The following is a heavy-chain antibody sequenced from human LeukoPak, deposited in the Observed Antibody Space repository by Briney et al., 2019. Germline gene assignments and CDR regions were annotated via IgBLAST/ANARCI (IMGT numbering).Heavy chain of an antibody. CDR2: ISAYNGNT. D-gene: IGHD3-22*01. CDR1: GYSFTSYG. J-gene: IGHJ4*02. Sequence: ASVKVSCKASGYSFTSYGISWVRQAPGPGVEWMGCISAYNGNTNHAQKVQGRVTITTDTSTSTGYMELRSLRSDDPAVYYCARDRRVYYDSSGYYLFDYWGQGTLVTVSS. V-gene: IGHV1-18*01. CDR3: ARDRRVYYDSSGYYLFDY.